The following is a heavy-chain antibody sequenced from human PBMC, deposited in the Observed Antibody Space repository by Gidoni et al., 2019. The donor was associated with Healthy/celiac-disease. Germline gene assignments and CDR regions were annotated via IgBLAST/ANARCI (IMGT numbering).Heavy chain of an antibody. J-gene: IGHJ4*02. D-gene: IGHD3-22*01. Sequence: EVQLVESGGGLVQPGGSLRLSCAASGFTFSSYEMNWVRQAPGKGLEWVSYIRSSGSTIYYADSVKGRFTISRDNAKNSLYLQMNSLRAEDTAVYYCASHYLNSGYRPHWGQGTLVTVSS. CDR2: IRSSGSTI. CDR3: ASHYLNSGYRPH. CDR1: GFTFSSYE. V-gene: IGHV3-48*03.